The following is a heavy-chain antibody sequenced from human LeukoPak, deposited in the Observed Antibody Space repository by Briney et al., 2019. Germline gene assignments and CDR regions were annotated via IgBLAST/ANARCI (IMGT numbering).Heavy chain of an antibody. D-gene: IGHD6-19*01. CDR3: ASENKWLAEDY. CDR1: GFTFSSYW. J-gene: IGHJ4*02. Sequence: GGSLRLSCAASGFTFSSYWMSWLRQAPGKGLEGVANIKQDGSEKYYVDSVKSRSTLSSDNAKNSLYLQMNGLRADDTAVSYCASENKWLAEDYWGQGTLVTVSS. V-gene: IGHV3-7*01. CDR2: IKQDGSEK.